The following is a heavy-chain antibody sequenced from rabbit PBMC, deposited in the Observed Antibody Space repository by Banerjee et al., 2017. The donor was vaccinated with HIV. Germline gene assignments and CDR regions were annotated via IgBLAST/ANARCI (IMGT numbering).Heavy chain of an antibody. Sequence: QEQLVESGGGLVQPEGSLTLTCEASGFDFSSNAMCWVRQAPGKGLEWIGCIATGSSGSTYYASWAKGRFTISKTSSTTVTLQMTSLTAADTATYFCAGEREYAFNLWGPGTLVTVS. CDR1: GFDFSSNA. J-gene: IGHJ4*01. V-gene: IGHV1S45*01. CDR3: AGEREYAFNL. CDR2: IATGSSGST.